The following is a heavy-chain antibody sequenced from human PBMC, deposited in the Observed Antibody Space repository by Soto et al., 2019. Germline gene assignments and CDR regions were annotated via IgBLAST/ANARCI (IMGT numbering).Heavy chain of an antibody. CDR1: GYTFTTYD. J-gene: IGHJ4*02. CDR2: MYPNSGNT. V-gene: IGHV1-8*01. D-gene: IGHD1-26*01. CDR3: ARGGGAYSLDY. Sequence: QVHLVQSGAEVKKPGASVKVSCKASGYTFTTYDINWVRQAPGQGLEWMGWMYPNSGNTGYARKFQGRVTMTGNTSISTAYMELSSLTSQDTAVYYCARGGGAYSLDYWGQGTLVTVSS.